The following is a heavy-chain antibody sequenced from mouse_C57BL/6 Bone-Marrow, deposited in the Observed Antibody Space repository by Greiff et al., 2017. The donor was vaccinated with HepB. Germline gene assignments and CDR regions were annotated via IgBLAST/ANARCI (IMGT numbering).Heavy chain of an antibody. Sequence: VKLQQPGAELVKPGASVKLSCKASGYTFTSYWMHWVKQRPGRGLEWIGRIDPNSGGTKYNEKFKSKATLTVDKPSSTAYMQLSSLTSEDSAVYYCARVATVVAPYFDYWGQGTTLTVSS. D-gene: IGHD1-1*01. J-gene: IGHJ2*01. CDR1: GYTFTSYW. CDR3: ARVATVVAPYFDY. CDR2: IDPNSGGT. V-gene: IGHV1-72*01.